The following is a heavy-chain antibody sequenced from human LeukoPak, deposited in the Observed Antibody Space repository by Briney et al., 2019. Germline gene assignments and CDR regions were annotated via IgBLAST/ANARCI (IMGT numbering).Heavy chain of an antibody. CDR1: GFTFSRNG. CDR2: IWDDGSNE. V-gene: IGHV3-33*01. CDR3: ARLSGNYLIDY. Sequence: PGGSLRLSCAASGFTFSRNGMRWVRQAPGKGLEWVALIWDDGSNEYYADSVKGRFTTSRDNSKNTLYLQMNSLRVEDTAVYYCARLSGNYLIDYWGQGTLVTVSS. J-gene: IGHJ4*02. D-gene: IGHD1-26*01.